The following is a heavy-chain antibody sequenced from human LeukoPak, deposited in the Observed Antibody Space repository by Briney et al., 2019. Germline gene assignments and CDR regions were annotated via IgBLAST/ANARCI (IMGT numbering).Heavy chain of an antibody. V-gene: IGHV3-23*01. Sequence: GGSLRLSCAASGFTVSSNYMSWVRQAPGKGLEWVSAISGSGGSTYCADSVKGRFTISRDNSKNTLYLQMNSLRAEDTAVYYCAKVPEQWLVHIYFDYWGQGTLVTVSS. D-gene: IGHD6-19*01. CDR2: ISGSGGST. J-gene: IGHJ4*02. CDR3: AKVPEQWLVHIYFDY. CDR1: GFTVSSNY.